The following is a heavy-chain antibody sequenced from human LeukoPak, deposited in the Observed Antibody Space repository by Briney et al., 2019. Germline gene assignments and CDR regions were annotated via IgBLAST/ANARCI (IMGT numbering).Heavy chain of an antibody. CDR3: ARGAIAAAGTEWFDP. Sequence: SETQSLTCAVYGGSFSGYYWSWIRQPPGKGLEWIGEINHSGSTNYNPSLKSRVTISVDTSKNQFSLKLSSVTAADTAVYYCARGAIAAAGTEWFDPWGQGTLVTVSS. V-gene: IGHV4-34*01. J-gene: IGHJ5*02. CDR1: GGSFSGYY. CDR2: INHSGST. D-gene: IGHD6-13*01.